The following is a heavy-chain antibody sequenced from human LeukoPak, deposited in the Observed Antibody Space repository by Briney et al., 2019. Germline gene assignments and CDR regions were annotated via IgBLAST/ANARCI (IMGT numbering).Heavy chain of an antibody. CDR1: GGSISSSNYY. CDR3: ASIRFLEWLLVGYFDY. Sequence: SETLSLTCTVSGGSISSSNYYWGWIRQPPGKGLEWIGSIYYSGSTYYNPSLKSRVTISVGTSKNQFSLKLSSVTAADTAVYYCASIRFLEWLLVGYFDYWGQGTLVTVSS. J-gene: IGHJ4*02. D-gene: IGHD3-3*01. V-gene: IGHV4-39*07. CDR2: IYYSGST.